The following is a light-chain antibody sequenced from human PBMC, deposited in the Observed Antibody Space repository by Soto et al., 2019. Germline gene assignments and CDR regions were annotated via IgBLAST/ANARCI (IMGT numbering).Light chain of an antibody. V-gene: IGKV1-39*01. CDR1: QSITSY. CDR2: GAS. CDR3: QQTYSTPWT. Sequence: DIQMTQSPSSLSASVGDSVTITCRASQSITSYLNWYQQKPGEDPKLLIYGASSLQSGVPSRFTGSGSGTDFTLTISSLQPEDFATYYCQQTYSTPWTFGQGTKVEVK. J-gene: IGKJ1*01.